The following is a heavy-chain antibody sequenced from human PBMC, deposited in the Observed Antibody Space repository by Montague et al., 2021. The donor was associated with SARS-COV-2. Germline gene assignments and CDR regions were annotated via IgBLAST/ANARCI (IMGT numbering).Heavy chain of an antibody. D-gene: IGHD6-13*01. CDR2: IYYSGST. CDR3: AGSPPGIAAAGTVAAFDI. Sequence: SETLSLTCTVSGGSISSSSYYWGWIRQPPGKGLEWIGSIYYSGSTYYNPSLKIRVTISVDTSKNQFSLKLSSVTAADTAVYYCAGSPPGIAAAGTVAAFDIWGQGTMVTVSS. CDR1: GGSISSSSYY. V-gene: IGHV4-39*01. J-gene: IGHJ3*02.